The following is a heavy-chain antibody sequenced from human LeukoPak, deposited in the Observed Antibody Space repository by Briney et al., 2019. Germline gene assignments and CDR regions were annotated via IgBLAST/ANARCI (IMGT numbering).Heavy chain of an antibody. J-gene: IGHJ4*02. CDR2: IYYTGSA. CDR1: GGLKCRYY. V-gene: IGHV4-39*01. CDR3: ARWPCLLHFDFFL. D-gene: IGHD3-3*02. Sequence: PSETLSLTCTVSGGLKCRYYALGLRQPPGKGLEWIASIYYTGSASYNPSLKSRVTISVDTSKNQFSLKLTSVTAADTAIYYCARWPCLLHFDFFLWGRGTLVTVSS.